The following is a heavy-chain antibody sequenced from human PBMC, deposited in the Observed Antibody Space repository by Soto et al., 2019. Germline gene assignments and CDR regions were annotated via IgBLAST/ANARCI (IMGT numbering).Heavy chain of an antibody. CDR1: GFTFRVYS. D-gene: IGHD6-19*01. CDR2: ITSDERII. J-gene: IGHJ4*01. Sequence: EVQLVESGGGLVQPGGSLGLSCSASGFTFRVYSMNWVRQAPGKGLEWVSYITSDERIIHYADSVKGRFTISRDNAKNSVYLQMTSLRDEDTAVYYCARSVEGHFDFWGQGILVTVSS. CDR3: ARSVEGHFDF. V-gene: IGHV3-48*02.